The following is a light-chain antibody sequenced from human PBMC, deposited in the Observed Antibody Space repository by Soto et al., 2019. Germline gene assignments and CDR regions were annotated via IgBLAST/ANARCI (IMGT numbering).Light chain of an antibody. J-gene: IGLJ3*02. CDR2: GNS. V-gene: IGLV1-40*01. CDR3: QSYDSSLSAL. Sequence: QSVLTQPPSVSGAPGQRVTISCTGSSYNIGAGYDVHWYQQLPGTAPKLLIYGNSNRPSGVPDRFSGAKSGTSASLAITGLQAEYEADYYCQSYDSSLSALFGGGTKVTVL. CDR1: SYNIGAGYD.